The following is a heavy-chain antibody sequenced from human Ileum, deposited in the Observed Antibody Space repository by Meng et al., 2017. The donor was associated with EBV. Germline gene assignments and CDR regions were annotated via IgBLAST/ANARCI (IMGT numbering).Heavy chain of an antibody. V-gene: IGHV4-4*03. Sequence: PGLSNAPGCPPSTGTVTGDSISSGNRWSGDRHPPGKGMKWICEISHSGNTYYNPFLNSRVTISVDKSKNQFSLNLSSVTASDTAVYYCARVGQWLPIDYWGQGTLVTVSS. J-gene: IGHJ4*02. CDR1: GDSISSGNR. CDR3: ARVGQWLPIDY. CDR2: ISHSGNT. D-gene: IGHD6-19*01.